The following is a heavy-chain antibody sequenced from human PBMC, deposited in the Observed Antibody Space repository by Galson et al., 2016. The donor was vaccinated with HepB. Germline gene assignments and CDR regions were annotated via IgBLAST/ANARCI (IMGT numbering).Heavy chain of an antibody. CDR2: IYLGGSA. V-gene: IGHV4-61*10. D-gene: IGHD5-12*01. CDR1: GGSVSSGSYY. J-gene: IGHJ5*02. CDR3: ARFPFSGYDGANWIDP. Sequence: SETLSLTCTVSGGSVSSGSYYWGWIRQPAGRGLEWIGHIYLGGSASSNPSLKSRVTISDDPSKNQFSLKMSSVTAEDTAIYYCARFPFSGYDGANWIDPWGQGALVTVSS.